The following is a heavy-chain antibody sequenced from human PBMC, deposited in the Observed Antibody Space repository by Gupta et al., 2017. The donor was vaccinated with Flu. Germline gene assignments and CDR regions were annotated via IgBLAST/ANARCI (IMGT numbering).Heavy chain of an antibody. CDR1: GSPFTDYY. CDR2: SKPDSGGT. Sequence: QFQLVQSGAEVKKPGASVKVSCKASGSPFTDYYIYWVPQALGQGLGWMGGSKPDSGGTYFAQKFEGRVIRTRDTSINTAYMELSSLRSDDTAVYYCTRVGGAVTTSEIMNPHIYYGMDVWGQGTAVTVSS. CDR3: TRVGGAVTTSEIMNPHIYYGMDV. J-gene: IGHJ6*02. D-gene: IGHD4-17*01. V-gene: IGHV1-2*02.